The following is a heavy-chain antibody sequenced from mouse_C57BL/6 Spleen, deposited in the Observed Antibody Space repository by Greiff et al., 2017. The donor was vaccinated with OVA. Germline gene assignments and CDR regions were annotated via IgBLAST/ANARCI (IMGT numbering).Heavy chain of an antibody. V-gene: IGHV1-26*01. D-gene: IGHD2-2*01. CDR1: GYTFTDYY. CDR3: ARGLYYGYDEEFLYFDY. CDR2: INPNNGGT. J-gene: IGHJ2*01. Sequence: EVQLQQSGPELVKPGASVKISCKASGYTFTDYYMNWVKQSHGKSLEWIGDINPNNGGTSYNQKFKGKATLTVDKSSSTAYMELRSLTSEDSAVYYCARGLYYGYDEEFLYFDYWGQGTTLTVAS.